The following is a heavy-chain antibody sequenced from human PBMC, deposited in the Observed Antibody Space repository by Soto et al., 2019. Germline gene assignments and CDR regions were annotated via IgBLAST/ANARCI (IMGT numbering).Heavy chain of an antibody. Sequence: GGSLRLSCAASGFTFSSYAMHWVRQAPGKGLEWVAVIWYDGSNKYYADSVKGRFTISRDNSKNTLYLQMNSLRAEDTAVYYCARDGSSSGHYYYGMDVWGQGTTVTVSS. CDR2: IWYDGSNK. J-gene: IGHJ6*02. CDR3: ARDGSSSGHYYYGMDV. V-gene: IGHV3-30*04. D-gene: IGHD6-6*01. CDR1: GFTFSSYA.